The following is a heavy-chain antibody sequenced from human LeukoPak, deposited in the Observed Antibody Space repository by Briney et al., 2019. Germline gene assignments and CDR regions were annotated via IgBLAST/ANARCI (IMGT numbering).Heavy chain of an antibody. CDR3: RLTVDY. D-gene: IGHD6-19*01. CDR2: IRSDGTNK. J-gene: IGHJ4*02. Sequence: GGSLRLSCAASGFTFRNYGMHWVRQAPGKGLDWVGFIRSDGTNKYYADSVKGRFTISRDNSKNTLYLQMSGLRTENMGVYFCRLTVDYWGQGTLVTVSS. V-gene: IGHV3-30*02. CDR1: GFTFRNYG.